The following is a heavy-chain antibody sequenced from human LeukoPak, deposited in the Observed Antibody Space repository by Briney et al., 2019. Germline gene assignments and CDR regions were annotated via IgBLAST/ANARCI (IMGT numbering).Heavy chain of an antibody. Sequence: PSETLSLTCTVSGGSISSYYWSWIRQPPGKGLEWIGYIYYSGSTNYNPSLKSRVTISVDTSKNQFSLKLSSVTAADTAVYYCARIVRAEVDYWGQGTLVTVSS. CDR1: GGSISSYY. CDR3: ARIVRAEVDY. CDR2: IYYSGST. V-gene: IGHV4-59*08. J-gene: IGHJ4*02. D-gene: IGHD1-26*01.